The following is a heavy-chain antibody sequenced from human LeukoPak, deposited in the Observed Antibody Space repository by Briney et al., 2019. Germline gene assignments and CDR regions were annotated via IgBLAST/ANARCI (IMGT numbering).Heavy chain of an antibody. V-gene: IGHV4-59*12. CDR1: GGSISSYY. Sequence: SETLSLTCTVSGGSISSYYWSWIRQPPGKGLEWIGYIYYSGSTNYNPSLKSRVTISVDTSKNQFSLKLSSVTAADTAVYYCARVGYYYGSGSPRYNWFDPWGQGTLVTVSS. CDR3: ARVGYYYGSGSPRYNWFDP. CDR2: IYYSGST. D-gene: IGHD3-10*01. J-gene: IGHJ5*02.